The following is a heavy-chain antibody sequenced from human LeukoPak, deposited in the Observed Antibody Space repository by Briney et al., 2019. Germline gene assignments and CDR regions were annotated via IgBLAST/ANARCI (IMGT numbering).Heavy chain of an antibody. CDR3: ARDGEVRGVNYYYYMDV. CDR2: ISAYNGNT. J-gene: IGHJ6*03. D-gene: IGHD3-10*01. V-gene: IGHV1-18*01. Sequence: GASVKVSCKASGYTFTSYGISWVRQAPGQGLEWMGWISAYNGNTNYAQKLQGRVNMTTDTSTSTAYMELRSLRSDDTAVYYCARDGEVRGVNYYYYMDVWGKGTTVTVSS. CDR1: GYTFTSYG.